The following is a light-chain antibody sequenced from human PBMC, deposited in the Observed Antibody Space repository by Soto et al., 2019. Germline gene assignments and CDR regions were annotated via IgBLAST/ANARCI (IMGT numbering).Light chain of an antibody. Sequence: EMVLTQSAATLSVSPGERATLSCRASQSVSSNLAWYQQKPGQAPRLLISGASTRATGIPARFSGSGSGTEFTLTISSLQSEDFAVYYCQQYNEWPWTFGQGTKVEIK. J-gene: IGKJ1*01. CDR2: GAS. V-gene: IGKV3-15*01. CDR3: QQYNEWPWT. CDR1: QSVSSN.